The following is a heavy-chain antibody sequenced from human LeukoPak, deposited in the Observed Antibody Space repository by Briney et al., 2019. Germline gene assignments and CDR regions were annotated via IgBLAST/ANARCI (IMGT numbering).Heavy chain of an antibody. CDR1: VVTFSGCA. Sequence: PGGSLRLSCAASVVTFSGCAMSGVRQAPGKGLGWGSAIRGSGGTTYYAYFVNGRFTISRANSKDTLYLQMNSLRADATAVYYCAKGLFDWLSDSDYWGQGTLVTVSS. V-gene: IGHV3-23*01. J-gene: IGHJ4*02. CDR2: IRGSGGTT. CDR3: AKGLFDWLSDSDY. D-gene: IGHD3-9*01.